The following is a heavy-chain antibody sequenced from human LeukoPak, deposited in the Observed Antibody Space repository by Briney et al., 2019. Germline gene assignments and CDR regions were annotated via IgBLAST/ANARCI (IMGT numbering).Heavy chain of an antibody. CDR3: ARGRLVIDY. Sequence: GGSLRLSCAASGFTFDDYAMHWVRQAPGKGLEWVSGISWNSGSIGYADSVKGRFTISRDNAKNTLYLQMNSLRAEDTAVYYCARGRLVIDYWGQGTLVTVSS. CDR2: ISWNSGSI. V-gene: IGHV3-9*01. D-gene: IGHD3-9*01. CDR1: GFTFDDYA. J-gene: IGHJ4*02.